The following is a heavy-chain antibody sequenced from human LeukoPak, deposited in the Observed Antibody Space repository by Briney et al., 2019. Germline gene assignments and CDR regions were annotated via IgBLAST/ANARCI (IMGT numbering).Heavy chain of an antibody. CDR3: ARDSRYQLLYYYYYGMDV. CDR2: ISHSGST. V-gene: IGHV4-34*01. CDR1: GGSFSGYY. D-gene: IGHD2-2*01. Sequence: RTSETLSLTCAVYGGSFSGYYWSWIRQPPGKGLEWIGEISHSGSTNYNPSLKSRVTISVDTSKNQFSLKLSSVTAADTAVYYCARDSRYQLLYYYYYGMDVWGQGTTVTVSS. J-gene: IGHJ6*02.